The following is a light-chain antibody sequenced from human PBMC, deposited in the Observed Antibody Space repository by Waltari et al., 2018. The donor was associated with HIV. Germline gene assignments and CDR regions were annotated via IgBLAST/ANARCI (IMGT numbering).Light chain of an antibody. Sequence: QPVLTQSSSASASLGSSVILTCTLDRGHSTYIITWHRQQPGKAPQCVMKLGGSGSYKRGRAVPDRFSGSSSGADRYLTISNLLSEDEADYYCETWDTHTEVFGGGTKLTVL. CDR1: RGHSTYI. CDR2: LGGSGSY. CDR3: ETWDTHTEV. J-gene: IGLJ3*02. V-gene: IGLV4-60*03.